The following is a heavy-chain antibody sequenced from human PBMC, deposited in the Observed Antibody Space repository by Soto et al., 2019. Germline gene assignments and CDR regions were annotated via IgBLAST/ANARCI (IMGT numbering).Heavy chain of an antibody. J-gene: IGHJ4*02. V-gene: IGHV5-51*01. CDR2: IYSGDSDT. CDR3: ARQNVYCSTNNCYPSYLDY. D-gene: IGHD2-2*01. Sequence: PGESLKISCKGSGYSFPNYWIGWVRQMPGKGLEWMGIIYSGDSDTRYSPSFQGQVTISVDKSISTAYLQWSSLKASDTAMYYCARQNVYCSTNNCYPSYLDYWGQGTLVTVSS. CDR1: GYSFPNYW.